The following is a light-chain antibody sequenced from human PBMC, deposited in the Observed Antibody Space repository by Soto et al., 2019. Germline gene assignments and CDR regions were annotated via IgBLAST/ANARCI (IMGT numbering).Light chain of an antibody. V-gene: IGKV1-33*01. CDR3: EQYDNLPRT. Sequence: DTQMTQSPSSLSASVGDRVTITCQASQDIRNYLNWYQQKPGEVPKLLIYDASNLGAGVPFRFSGSGSGTDFSLTISSLRPEDIATYYCEQYDNLPRTFGRGTKLEIK. J-gene: IGKJ2*02. CDR2: DAS. CDR1: QDIRNY.